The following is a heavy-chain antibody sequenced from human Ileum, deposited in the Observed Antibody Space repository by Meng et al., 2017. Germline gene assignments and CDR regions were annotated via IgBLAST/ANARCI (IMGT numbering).Heavy chain of an antibody. D-gene: IGHD3-16*01. CDR3: ARPRLRGEIYDC. CDR2: INQDGSVK. CDR1: GFTLNTYW. Sequence: GESLKISCVASGFTLNTYWMTWVRQAPGKGLECVANINQDGSVKFYVDSVKGRFTVSRDNAKNSLYLQMSSLRAEDTAKYYCARPRLRGEIYDCWGQGTLVTVSS. J-gene: IGHJ4*02. V-gene: IGHV3-7*01.